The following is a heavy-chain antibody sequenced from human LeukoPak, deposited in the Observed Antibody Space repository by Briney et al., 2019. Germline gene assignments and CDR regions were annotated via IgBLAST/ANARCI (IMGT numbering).Heavy chain of an antibody. CDR2: IDRDVTSR. V-gene: IGHV3-74*01. J-gene: IGHJ4*02. Sequence: PGGSLRLSCAASGXTFSSYWMHWVRQAPGKGLVWVARIDRDVTSRRYAESVKGRFTISRDNAKNTLSLQMNSLGAEDTAVYYCARGLDGSGSYYDSPLDNWGQGTLVTVSS. CDR1: GXTFSSYW. D-gene: IGHD3-10*01. CDR3: ARGLDGSGSYYDSPLDN.